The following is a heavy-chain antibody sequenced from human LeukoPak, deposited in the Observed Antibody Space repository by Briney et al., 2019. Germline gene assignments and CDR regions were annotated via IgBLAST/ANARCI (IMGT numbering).Heavy chain of an antibody. V-gene: IGHV3-23*01. J-gene: IGHJ4*02. D-gene: IGHD1-26*01. CDR1: GFTFNSYA. CDR3: AKRGVGSGSYPTYYFGY. Sequence: GGSLRLSCAASGFTFNSYAMSWVRQAPGKGLEWVSAISGSGGSTYYADSVKGRFTISRDNSKNTLYLQMNSLRAEDTAVYYCAKRGVGSGSYPTYYFGYWGQGTLVTVSS. CDR2: ISGSGGST.